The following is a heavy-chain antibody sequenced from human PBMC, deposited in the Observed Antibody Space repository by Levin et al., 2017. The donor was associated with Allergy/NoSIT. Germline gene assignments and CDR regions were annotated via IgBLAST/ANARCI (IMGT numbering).Heavy chain of an antibody. V-gene: IGHV2-70*04. J-gene: IGHJ3*02. D-gene: IGHD3-22*01. CDR1: GFSLSTSEMR. Sequence: SGPTLVKPTQTLTLTCSFSGFSLSTSEMRVSWIRQPPGKALEWLARIDWDDDKIYSTSLKTRLTISKDTSKNQVVLTMTNMDPVDTATYYCARARGSYDSSGYYFADAFDIWGQGTMVTVSS. CDR2: IDWDDDK. CDR3: ARARGSYDSSGYYFADAFDI.